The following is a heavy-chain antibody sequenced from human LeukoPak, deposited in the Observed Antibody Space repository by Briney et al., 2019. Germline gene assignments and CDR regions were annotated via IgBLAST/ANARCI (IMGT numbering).Heavy chain of an antibody. CDR2: LSSSSSYI. CDR1: GFSFSSYS. CDR3: ARGNYYDGYFDY. D-gene: IGHD3-22*01. J-gene: IGHJ4*01. Sequence: GGSLRLSRAASGFSFSSYSMNWVPQAPGKGLEWVSSLSSSSSYIYYTDSVKGRFTISRDNPKNSLYLQINSLRAEDTAVYYCARGNYYDGYFDYWGQGTLVTVSS. V-gene: IGHV3-21*01.